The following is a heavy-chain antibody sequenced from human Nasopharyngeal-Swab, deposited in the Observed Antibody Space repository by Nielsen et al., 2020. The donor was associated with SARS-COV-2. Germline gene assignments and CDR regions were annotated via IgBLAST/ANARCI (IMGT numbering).Heavy chain of an antibody. CDR3: AREWERPYYFDY. J-gene: IGHJ4*02. D-gene: IGHD1-26*01. V-gene: IGHV3-74*01. CDR1: GFTFNRYW. CDR2: INSDGSDT. Sequence: GESLKISCVASGFTFNRYWLHWVRQVPGKGLQWVSRINSDGSDTRYAESVKGRFTASRDTAKSTLYLQLNSVRAKDTGVYFCAREWERPYYFDYWGQGVLVTVSS.